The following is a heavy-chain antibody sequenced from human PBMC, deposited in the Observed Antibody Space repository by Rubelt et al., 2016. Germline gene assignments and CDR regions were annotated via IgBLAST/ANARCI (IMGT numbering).Heavy chain of an antibody. J-gene: IGHJ4*02. CDR3: ARLPYGSSTSCSHIDY. V-gene: IGHV4-61*05. D-gene: IGHD2-2*01. CDR1: GGSISTSSYY. Sequence: QLQLQESGPGLVKPSETLSLTCTVSGGSISTSSYYWGWIRQPPGKGLEWIGYIYYSGSTNYNPSLTSRVTRSVDTAKNQCALELSSWTAADTAVYYCARLPYGSSTSCSHIDYWGQGTLVTVSS. CDR2: IYYSGST.